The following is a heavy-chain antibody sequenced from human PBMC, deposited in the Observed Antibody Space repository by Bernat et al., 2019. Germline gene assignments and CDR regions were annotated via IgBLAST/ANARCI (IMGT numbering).Heavy chain of an antibody. Sequence: EVQLLESGGGLVQPGGSLRLSCAASGFTFSSYAMSWVRQAPGKGLEWVSSISSSSSYIYYADSVKGRFTISRDNAKNSLYLQMNSLRAEDTAVYYCARGGFYGDYDFDYWGQGTLVTVSS. J-gene: IGHJ4*02. CDR2: ISSSSSYI. D-gene: IGHD4-17*01. CDR3: ARGGFYGDYDFDY. CDR1: GFTFSSYA. V-gene: IGHV3-21*01.